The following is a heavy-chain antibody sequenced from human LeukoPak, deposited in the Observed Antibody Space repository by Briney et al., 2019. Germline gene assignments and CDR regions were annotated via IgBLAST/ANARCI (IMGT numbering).Heavy chain of an antibody. CDR2: ISGSGGST. J-gene: IGHJ4*02. CDR1: GFTFSNYG. V-gene: IGHV3-23*01. CDR3: TRDPRRLDY. Sequence: GGSLRLSCAASGFTFSNYGMSWVRPAPGKGLEWVSAISGSGGSTYYADSVKGRFTISRDNAKKSLSLQMNSLRAEDTAVYYCTRDPRRLDYWGQGTLVTVSS.